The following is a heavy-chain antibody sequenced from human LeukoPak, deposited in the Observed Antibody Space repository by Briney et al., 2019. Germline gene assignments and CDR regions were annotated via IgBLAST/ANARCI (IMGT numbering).Heavy chain of an antibody. CDR2: ISGPGGTT. CDR3: AKMRRYCSSTSCYGVDY. D-gene: IGHD2-2*01. V-gene: IGHV3-23*01. CDR1: GFTFSTHA. Sequence: PGGSLRLSCVVSGFTFSTHAMTWVRQAPGKGLERVSDISGPGGTTYYAASVKGRFTISRDNSKNTLYLQMNSLRAEDTAVYYCAKMRRYCSSTSCYGVDYWGQGTLVTVSS. J-gene: IGHJ4*02.